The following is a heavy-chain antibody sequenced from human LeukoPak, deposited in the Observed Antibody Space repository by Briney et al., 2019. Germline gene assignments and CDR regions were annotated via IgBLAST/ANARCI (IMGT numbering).Heavy chain of an antibody. D-gene: IGHD2-2*01. Sequence: PSQTLSLTCTVSGGSISSGRYYWSWIRQPAGKGLEWIGRIYTSGSTNYNPSLKSRVTISVDTSKNQFSLKLSSVTAADTAVYFCAGIGDCGTTDCYGGRFDPWGQGILVTVSS. J-gene: IGHJ5*02. CDR1: GGSISSGRYY. CDR3: AGIGDCGTTDCYGGRFDP. CDR2: IYTSGST. V-gene: IGHV4-61*02.